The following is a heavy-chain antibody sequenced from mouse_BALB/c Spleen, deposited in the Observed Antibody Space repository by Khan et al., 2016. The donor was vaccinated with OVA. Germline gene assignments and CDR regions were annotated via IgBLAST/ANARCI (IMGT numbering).Heavy chain of an antibody. CDR1: GYSITSDYA. CDR2: ISYSGST. V-gene: IGHV3-2*02. Sequence: EVQLVESGPGLVKPSQSLSLTCTVTGYSITSDYAWNWIRQFPGNKLEWMGFISYSGSTSYNPSLKSRISITRDTSKNQFFLQLNSVTTEDTATYYLARWDYDAPNYWGQGTTLTVSS. D-gene: IGHD2-4*01. J-gene: IGHJ2*01. CDR3: ARWDYDAPNY.